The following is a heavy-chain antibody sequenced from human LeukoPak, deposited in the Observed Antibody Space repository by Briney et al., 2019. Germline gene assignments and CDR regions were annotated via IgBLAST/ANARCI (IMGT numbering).Heavy chain of an antibody. V-gene: IGHV3-48*03. CDR1: GFTFSSYE. J-gene: IGHJ5*02. D-gene: IGHD2-8*01. Sequence: GGSLRLSCAASGFTFSSYEMNWVRQAPGKGLEWVSYISSSGSTIYYADSVKGRFTISRDNAKSSLYLQMNSLRAEDTAVYYCASLYCTNGVCYTNWFDPWGQGTLVTVSS. CDR3: ASLYCTNGVCYTNWFDP. CDR2: ISSSGSTI.